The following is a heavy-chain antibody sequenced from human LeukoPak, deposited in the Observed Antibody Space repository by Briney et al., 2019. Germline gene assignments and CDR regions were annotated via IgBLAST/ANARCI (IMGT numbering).Heavy chain of an antibody. J-gene: IGHJ4*02. CDR3: ARGVKPYYYDSSGY. Sequence: SVKVSCKASGGTFSSYAISWVRQAPGQGLEWMGGIIPIFGTANYAQKFQGRVTITADKSTSTAHMELSSLRSEDTAVYYCARGVKPYYYDSSGYWGQGTLVTVSS. CDR2: IIPIFGTA. D-gene: IGHD3-22*01. V-gene: IGHV1-69*06. CDR1: GGTFSSYA.